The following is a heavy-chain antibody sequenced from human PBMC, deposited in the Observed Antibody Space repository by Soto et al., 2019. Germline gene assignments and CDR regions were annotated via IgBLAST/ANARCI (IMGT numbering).Heavy chain of an antibody. CDR2: ISYDGSNK. D-gene: IGHD5-18*01. CDR3: AAADTAMVVIDY. V-gene: IGHV3-30*03. Sequence: QVQLVESGGGVVQPGRSLRLSCAASGFTFSSYGMHWVRQAPGKGLEWEAVISYDGSNKYYADSVKGRFTISRDNSKNTLYLQMNSLRAEDTAVYYCAAADTAMVVIDYWGQGTLVTVSS. CDR1: GFTFSSYG. J-gene: IGHJ4*02.